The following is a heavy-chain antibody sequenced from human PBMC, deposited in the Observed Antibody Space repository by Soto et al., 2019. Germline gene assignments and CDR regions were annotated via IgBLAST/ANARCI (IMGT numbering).Heavy chain of an antibody. Sequence: VKVSCKASGGTFSSYAISWVRQAPGQGLEWMGGIIPIFGTANYAQKFQGRVTITADESTSTAYMELSSLRSEDTAMYYCARDDDSNSAVWGQGTTVTVSS. D-gene: IGHD4-4*01. J-gene: IGHJ6*02. CDR3: ARDDDSNSAV. V-gene: IGHV1-69*13. CDR1: GGTFSSYA. CDR2: IIPIFGTA.